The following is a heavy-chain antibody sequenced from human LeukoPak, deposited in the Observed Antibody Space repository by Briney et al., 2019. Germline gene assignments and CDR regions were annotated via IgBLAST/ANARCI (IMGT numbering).Heavy chain of an antibody. D-gene: IGHD6-13*01. CDR3: TREGAAAAYGMDV. Sequence: GGSLRLSCAASGFTFSSYAMSWVRQAPGKGLEWVSAISGSGGSTYYADSVKGRFTISRDNSKNPLYLQMNSLRAEDTAVYYCTREGAAAAYGMDVWGQGATVTVSS. CDR2: ISGSGGST. CDR1: GFTFSSYA. J-gene: IGHJ6*02. V-gene: IGHV3-23*01.